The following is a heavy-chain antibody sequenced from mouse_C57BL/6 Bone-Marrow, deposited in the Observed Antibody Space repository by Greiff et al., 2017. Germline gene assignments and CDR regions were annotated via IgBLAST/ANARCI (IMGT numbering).Heavy chain of an antibody. J-gene: IGHJ4*01. CDR1: GYTFTSYW. CDR3: AFTTARDYAMDY. CDR2: IDPSDSYT. Sequence: QVQLQQPGAELVRPGTSVKLSCKASGYTFTSYWMPWVKQRPGQGLEWIGVIDPSDSYTNYNQKFKGKATLTVDTSSSTAYMQLSSLTSEDSAVYYCAFTTARDYAMDYWGQGTSVTVSS. D-gene: IGHD1-2*01. V-gene: IGHV1-59*01.